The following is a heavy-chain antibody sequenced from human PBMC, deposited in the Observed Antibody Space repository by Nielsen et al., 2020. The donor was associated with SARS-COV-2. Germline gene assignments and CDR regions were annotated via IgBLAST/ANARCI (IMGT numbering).Heavy chain of an antibody. Sequence: SETLSLTCTVSGGSISSSSYYWSWIRQPPGKGLEWIGYIYYSGSTNYNPSLKSRVTISVDTSKNQFSLKLSSVTAADTAVYYCARGTPSSSWYYYYGMDVWGQGTTVTVSS. J-gene: IGHJ6*02. CDR3: ARGTPSSSWYYYYGMDV. CDR1: GGSISSSSYY. CDR2: IYYSGST. V-gene: IGHV4-61*01. D-gene: IGHD6-13*01.